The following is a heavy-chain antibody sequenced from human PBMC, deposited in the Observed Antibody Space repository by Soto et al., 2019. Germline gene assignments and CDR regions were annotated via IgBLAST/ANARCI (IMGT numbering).Heavy chain of an antibody. V-gene: IGHV3-23*01. CDR3: AKEVVATIVGPIYYYFGMDV. CDR2: ISTSDTGT. D-gene: IGHD5-12*01. Sequence: GGSLRLSCAASGFTFNKYAMNWVRQAPGKGLEWVSTISTSDTGTYYADSVKGRFTISRDNSKNTLYLQMNSLRAEDTAVYYCAKEVVATIVGPIYYYFGMDVWGQGTTVTVSS. J-gene: IGHJ6*02. CDR1: GFTFNKYA.